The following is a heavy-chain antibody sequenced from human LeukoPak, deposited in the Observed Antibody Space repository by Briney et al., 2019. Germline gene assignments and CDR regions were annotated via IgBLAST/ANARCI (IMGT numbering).Heavy chain of an antibody. CDR1: GYTFTSYY. J-gene: IGHJ4*02. CDR3: ARQMDTAMADFDY. Sequence: ASVKVSCKASGYTFTSYYMHWVRQAPGQGLEWMGIINPNSGGTNYAQKFQGRVTMTRDTSISTAYMELSRLRSDDTAVYYCARQMDTAMADFDYWGQGTLVTVSS. V-gene: IGHV1-2*02. CDR2: INPNSGGT. D-gene: IGHD5-18*01.